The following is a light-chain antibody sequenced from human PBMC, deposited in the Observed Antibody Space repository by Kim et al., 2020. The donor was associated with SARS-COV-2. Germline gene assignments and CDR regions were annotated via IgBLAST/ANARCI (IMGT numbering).Light chain of an antibody. CDR2: SDR. J-gene: IGLJ1*01. Sequence: APGKTARITCWANNIGIKSVNWYQQKPGKAPVVIMYSDRDRRSESPERFTGSNSGNTATLTISRVEAGNEADNYCQVWDRSSDHQVFGAGTKVTV. CDR1: NIGIKS. V-gene: IGLV3-21*04. CDR3: QVWDRSSDHQV.